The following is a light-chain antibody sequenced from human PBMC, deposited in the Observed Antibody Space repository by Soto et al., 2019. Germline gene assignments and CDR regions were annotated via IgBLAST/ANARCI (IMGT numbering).Light chain of an antibody. J-gene: IGLJ2*01. Sequence: QSALTQPASVSGSPGQSITISCTGTSSDVGGYNYVSWYQQHPGKVPKLIIYDVSNRPSGVSFRFSGSKSGNTASLTISGLQTDDEADYYCSSYTSSSTRAFGGGTKLTVL. CDR2: DVS. CDR1: SSDVGGYNY. CDR3: SSYTSSSTRA. V-gene: IGLV2-14*03.